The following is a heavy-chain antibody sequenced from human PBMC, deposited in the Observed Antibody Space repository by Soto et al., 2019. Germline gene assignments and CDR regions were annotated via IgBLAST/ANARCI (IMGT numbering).Heavy chain of an antibody. V-gene: IGHV4-31*03. Sequence: SETLSLTCTVSGGSISSGGYYWSWIRQHPGKGLEWIGYIYYSGSTYYNPSLKSRVTISVDTSKNQFSLKLSSVTAADTAVYYCARVVGLAGTHFDYWGQGTLVTVSS. CDR1: GGSISSGGYY. D-gene: IGHD1-1*01. J-gene: IGHJ4*02. CDR2: IYYSGST. CDR3: ARVVGLAGTHFDY.